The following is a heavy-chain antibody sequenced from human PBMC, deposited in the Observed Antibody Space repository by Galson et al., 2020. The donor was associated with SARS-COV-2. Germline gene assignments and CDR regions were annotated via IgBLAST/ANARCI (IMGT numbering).Heavy chain of an antibody. V-gene: IGHV3-23*03. Sequence: GGSLRLSCAASGFTFSSYAMSWVRQAPGRGLEWVSIIYSDNSTYYPDSVKGRFTISKDHSKNTLYLQMNSLRSEDTAVYYCAKDLTAKRGVTGALDPWGQGTLVTVSS. D-gene: IGHD2-8*02. J-gene: IGHJ5*02. CDR1: GFTFSSYA. CDR2: IYSDNST. CDR3: AKDLTAKRGVTGALDP.